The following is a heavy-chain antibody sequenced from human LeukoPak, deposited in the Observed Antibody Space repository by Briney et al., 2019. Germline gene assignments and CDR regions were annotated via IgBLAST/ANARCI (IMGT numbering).Heavy chain of an antibody. CDR1: GGSISSGDYY. CDR2: IYYSGST. Sequence: PSQTLSLTCTVSGGSISSGDYYWSWIRQPPGQGLEWIAYIYYSGSTYYNPSLKSRVTISVDTSKNQFSLKLSSVTAADTAVYYCAREVLSSSWSQVDYWGQGTLVTVSS. D-gene: IGHD6-13*01. J-gene: IGHJ4*02. CDR3: AREVLSSSWSQVDY. V-gene: IGHV4-30-4*01.